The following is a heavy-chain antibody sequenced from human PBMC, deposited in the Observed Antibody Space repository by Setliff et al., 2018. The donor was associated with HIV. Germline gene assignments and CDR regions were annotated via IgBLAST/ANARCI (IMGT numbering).Heavy chain of an antibody. CDR3: AWGSGSYGS. Sequence: GGSLRLSCAAFGFTFSRDWMHWVRQGPGKGLVWVARINSDGFKTNHANSVRGRFTIFRDNAKNTLFLQMNSLRAEDTAVYYCAWGSGSYGSWGQGTLVTVSS. CDR1: GFTFSRDW. V-gene: IGHV3-74*01. D-gene: IGHD3-10*01. J-gene: IGHJ5*02. CDR2: INSDGFKT.